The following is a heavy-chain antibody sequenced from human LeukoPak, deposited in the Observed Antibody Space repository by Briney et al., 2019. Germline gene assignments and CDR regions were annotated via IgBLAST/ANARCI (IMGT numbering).Heavy chain of an antibody. D-gene: IGHD1-26*01. Sequence: PSQTLSLTCTVSGGSINNGGYYWSWIRQHPGKGLEWIGYIYYSGSSYYNPSLRSRVTISVDTSNNHLSLRLTSVTAADTALYYCARHSYNYYGLDVWGQGTTITVSS. J-gene: IGHJ6*02. CDR3: ARHSYNYYGLDV. CDR2: IYYSGSS. CDR1: GGSINNGGYY. V-gene: IGHV4-30-4*01.